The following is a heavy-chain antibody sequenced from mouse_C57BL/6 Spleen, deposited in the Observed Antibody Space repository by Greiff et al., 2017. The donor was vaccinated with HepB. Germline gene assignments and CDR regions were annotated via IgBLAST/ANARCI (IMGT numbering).Heavy chain of an antibody. CDR1: GYAFSSSW. V-gene: IGHV1-82*01. Sequence: VQLQQSGPELVKPGASVKISCKASGYAFSSSWMNWVKQRPGKGLEWIGRIYPGDGDTNYNGKFKGKATLTADKSSSTAYMQLSSLTSEDSAVYFCAREVYYAPDWYFDVWGTGTTVTVSS. CDR3: AREVYYAPDWYFDV. CDR2: IYPGDGDT. J-gene: IGHJ1*03. D-gene: IGHD2-1*01.